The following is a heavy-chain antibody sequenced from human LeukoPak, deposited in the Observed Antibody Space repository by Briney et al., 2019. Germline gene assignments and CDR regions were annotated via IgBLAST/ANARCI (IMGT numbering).Heavy chain of an antibody. CDR2: IIPILGIA. CDR3: ARDSSSSWWFDY. Sequence: ASVKVSCKASGGTFSSYTISWVRQAPGQGLEWMGRIIPILGIANYAEKFQGRVTIPADKSTSTAYMELSSLRSEDTAVYYCARDSSSSWWFDYRGQGTLVTVSS. CDR1: GGTFSSYT. V-gene: IGHV1-69*04. J-gene: IGHJ4*02. D-gene: IGHD6-13*01.